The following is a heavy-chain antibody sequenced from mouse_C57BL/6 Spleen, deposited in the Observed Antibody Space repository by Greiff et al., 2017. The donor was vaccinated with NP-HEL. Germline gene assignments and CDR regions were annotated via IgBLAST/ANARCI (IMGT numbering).Heavy chain of an antibody. D-gene: IGHD2-2*01. CDR1: GYTFTSYW. J-gene: IGHJ3*01. CDR2: IDPSDSYT. V-gene: IGHV1-50*01. Sequence: QVQLQQPGAELVKPGASVKLSCKASGYTFTSYWMQWVKQRPGQGLEWIGEIDPSDSYTNYNQKFKGKATLTVDTSSSTAYMQLSSLTSEDSAVYYCARGYDGGACAYWGQGTLVTVSA. CDR3: ARGYDGGACAY.